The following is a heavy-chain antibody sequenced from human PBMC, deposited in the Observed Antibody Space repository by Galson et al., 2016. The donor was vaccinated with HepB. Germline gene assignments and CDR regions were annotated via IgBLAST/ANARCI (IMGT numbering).Heavy chain of an antibody. CDR1: GESFSGHA. CDR3: ARGGMVTLGFDY. Sequence: SETLSLTCAVNGESFSGHAWTWIRQPPGKGLEWIGEIGHDGSTNYNPSLKSRLTTAVDTSKNQFSLKVTSVTAADTALYYCARGGMVTLGFDYWGQGILVTVSS. D-gene: IGHD2-21*02. CDR2: IGHDGST. V-gene: IGHV4-34*01. J-gene: IGHJ4*02.